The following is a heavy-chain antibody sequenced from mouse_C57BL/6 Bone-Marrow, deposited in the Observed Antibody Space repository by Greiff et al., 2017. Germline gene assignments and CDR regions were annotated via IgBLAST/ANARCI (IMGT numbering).Heavy chain of an antibody. V-gene: IGHV1-50*01. CDR2: IDPSDSYT. D-gene: IGHD1-1*01. Sequence: QVQLQQPGAELVKPGASVKLSCKASGYTFTSYWMQWVKQRPGQGLEWIGEIDPSDSYTNYNQKFKGKATLTVDTSSSTAYMQLGSLTSEDSAVYYCARCGSSPRWYCDVWGTGTTVTVSS. J-gene: IGHJ1*03. CDR3: ARCGSSPRWYCDV. CDR1: GYTFTSYW.